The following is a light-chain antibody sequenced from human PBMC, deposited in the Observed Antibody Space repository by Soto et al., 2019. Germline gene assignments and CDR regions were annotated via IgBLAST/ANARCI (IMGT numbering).Light chain of an antibody. V-gene: IGLV2-14*01. J-gene: IGLJ1*01. Sequence: QSVLTQPASVSGSPGQSITISCTGTSSEVGGYNYVSWYQQHPGKAPKLMIYDVSNRPSGVSNRFSGSKSGNTASLTISGFQAEDEAYYYCSSYTSSSAYVFGTGTKVTV. CDR1: SSEVGGYNY. CDR3: SSYTSSSAYV. CDR2: DVS.